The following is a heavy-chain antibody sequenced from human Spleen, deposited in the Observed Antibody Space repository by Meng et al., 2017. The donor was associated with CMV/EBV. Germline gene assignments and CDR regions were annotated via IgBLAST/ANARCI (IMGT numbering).Heavy chain of an antibody. Sequence: GESLKISCAASGFTFSTSWMSWVRQAPGKGLEWVANIREDGSSKYYADPVKGRFTISRDISKNTLFLQMNSLRAEDTAVYYCAKLLMVYGTHDAFAIWGQGTMVTVSS. CDR3: AKLLMVYGTHDAFAI. V-gene: IGHV3-7*01. J-gene: IGHJ3*02. CDR1: GFTFSTSW. D-gene: IGHD2-8*01. CDR2: IREDGSSK.